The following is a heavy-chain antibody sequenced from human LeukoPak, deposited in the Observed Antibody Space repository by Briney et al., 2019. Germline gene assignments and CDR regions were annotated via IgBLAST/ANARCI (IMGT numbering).Heavy chain of an antibody. J-gene: IGHJ5*02. CDR3: AREGGYDSGRNNWFDP. CDR1: GASFNSDDQY. V-gene: IGHV4-39*07. Sequence: PSETLSLTCTVSGASFNSDDQYWNWIRQSPGKGLEWIGSIHPSGMLYNNPSLESRVTMSRDTSKNQFSLKLSSVTAADTAVYYCAREGGYDSGRNNWFDPWGQGTLVTVSP. D-gene: IGHD5-12*01. CDR2: IHPSGML.